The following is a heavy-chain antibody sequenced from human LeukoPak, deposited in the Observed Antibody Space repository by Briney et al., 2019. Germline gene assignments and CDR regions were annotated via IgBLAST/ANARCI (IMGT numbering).Heavy chain of an antibody. D-gene: IGHD2-15*01. CDR3: ARYCNGVTCYSGYDY. J-gene: IGHJ4*02. CDR2: ISSNGGST. V-gene: IGHV3-64*01. CDR1: GFTFSSYA. Sequence: PGGSLRLSCAASGFTFSSYAMHWVRQAPGKGLEYVSVISSNGGSTYYANSVKGRFTISRDNSKNTLYLQMGSLRAEDMAVYFCARYCNGVTCYSGYDYWGQGTLVTVSS.